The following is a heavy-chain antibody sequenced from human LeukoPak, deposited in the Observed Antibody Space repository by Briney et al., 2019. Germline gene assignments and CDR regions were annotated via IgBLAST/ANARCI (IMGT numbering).Heavy chain of an antibody. V-gene: IGHV3-23*01. CDR2: ISGSGGST. D-gene: IGHD5-12*01. Sequence: GGSLRLSCAASGFTFSSYAMSWVRQAPGKGLEWVSAISGSGGSTYYADSVKGRFTISRDNSKNTLYLQMNSLRAEDTAVYYCARDFGRGHSGYDRGGFGFDYWGQGTLVTVSS. CDR3: ARDFGRGHSGYDRGGFGFDY. CDR1: GFTFSSYA. J-gene: IGHJ4*02.